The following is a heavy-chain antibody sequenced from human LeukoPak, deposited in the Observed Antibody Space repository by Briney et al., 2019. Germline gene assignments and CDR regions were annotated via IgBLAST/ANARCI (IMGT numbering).Heavy chain of an antibody. D-gene: IGHD2-8*01. V-gene: IGHV4-38-2*01. CDR1: GYSISSGYY. Sequence: SETLSLTCAVSGYSISSGYYWGWIRQPPGKGLEWIGSIYHSGSTYYNPSLKSRVTISVDTSKNQFSLKLSSVTAADTAVYYCARTTSNGYYYYMDVWGKGTTDTVSS. J-gene: IGHJ6*03. CDR3: ARTTSNGYYYYMDV. CDR2: IYHSGST.